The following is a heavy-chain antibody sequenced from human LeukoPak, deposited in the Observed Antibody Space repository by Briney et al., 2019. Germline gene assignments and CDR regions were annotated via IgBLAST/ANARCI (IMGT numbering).Heavy chain of an antibody. CDR2: IYTSGST. Sequence: PSETLSLTCTVSGGSISSYYWSWIRQPPGKGLEWIGYIYTSGSTNYNPSLKSRVTISVDTSKNQFSLKLSSVTAADTAVYYCARLQYKGAYYYYYYMDVWGKGTTVTVSS. CDR3: ARLQYKGAYYYYYYMDV. D-gene: IGHD1-14*01. CDR1: GGSISSYY. V-gene: IGHV4-4*09. J-gene: IGHJ6*03.